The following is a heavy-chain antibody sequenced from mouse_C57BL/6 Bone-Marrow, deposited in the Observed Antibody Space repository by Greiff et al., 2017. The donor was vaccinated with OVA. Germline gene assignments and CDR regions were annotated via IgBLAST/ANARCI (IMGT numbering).Heavy chain of an antibody. CDR3: ARNGNYSHYFDY. J-gene: IGHJ2*01. V-gene: IGHV1-61*01. Sequence: QVQLQQPGAELVRPGSSVKLSCKASGYTFTSYWMDWVKQRPGQGLEWIGNIYPSDSETHYNQKFKDKATLTVDKSSSTAYMQLSSLKSEDSAVYYCARNGNYSHYFDYWGQGTTLTVSS. CDR2: IYPSDSET. D-gene: IGHD2-1*01. CDR1: GYTFTSYW.